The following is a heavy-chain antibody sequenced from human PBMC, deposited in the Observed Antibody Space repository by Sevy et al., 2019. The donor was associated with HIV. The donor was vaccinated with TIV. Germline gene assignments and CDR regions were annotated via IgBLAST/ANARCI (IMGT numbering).Heavy chain of an antibody. V-gene: IGHV4-34*01. CDR2: INHSGST. J-gene: IGHJ6*02. D-gene: IGHD3-10*01. CDR3: ARGLVSSGSYTPYGMDV. Sequence: SETLSLTCAVYVGSFSGYYWSWIRQPPGKGLEWIGKINHSGSTNYNPSLKSRVTISVDTSKNQFSLKLSSVAAAETAVYYGARGLVSSGSYTPYGMDVWGQGTTVTVSS. CDR1: VGSFSGYY.